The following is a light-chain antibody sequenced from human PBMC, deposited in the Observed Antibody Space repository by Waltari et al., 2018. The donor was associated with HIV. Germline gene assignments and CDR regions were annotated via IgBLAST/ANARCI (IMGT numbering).Light chain of an antibody. CDR3: ASWDDSLSGPNWV. V-gene: IGLV1-47*01. J-gene: IGLJ3*02. Sequence: QSVLTQPPSTSGAPGQRVIISCSGSSSSIGTNYVCWYQKLPGKAPKLLIYRNYEGPSGVPDRFSGSRSGTSASLAISGLRSEDEADYYCASWDDSLSGPNWVFGGGTSLTVL. CDR1: SSSIGTNY. CDR2: RNY.